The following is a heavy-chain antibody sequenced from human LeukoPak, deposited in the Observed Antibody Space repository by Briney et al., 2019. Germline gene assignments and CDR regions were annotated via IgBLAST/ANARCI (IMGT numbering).Heavy chain of an antibody. D-gene: IGHD3-16*01. Sequence: TLSLTCTVSGGSISSGGYYWSWIRQYPGKGLEWIGYIYYRGSTDYIPSLKSRVTISVDTSKNQFSLKLTSVTAADTAVYYCARQTDYVWGSYHIDYWGQGTLVTVSS. CDR1: GGSISSGGYY. J-gene: IGHJ4*02. CDR2: IYYRGST. V-gene: IGHV4-31*03. CDR3: ARQTDYVWGSYHIDY.